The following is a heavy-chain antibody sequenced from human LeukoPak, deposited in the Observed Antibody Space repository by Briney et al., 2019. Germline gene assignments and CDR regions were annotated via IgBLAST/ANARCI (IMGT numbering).Heavy chain of an antibody. CDR3: ARDIVVVPAAIADYYYGMDV. V-gene: IGHV1-18*01. CDR1: GYTFTSYG. Sequence: GASVKVSCKASGYTFTSYGISWVRQAPGQGLEGMGWISAYKGKTNYAQKLQGRVTMTTDPSTSTAYMELRCLRSDDTAVYYCARDIVVVPAAIADYYYGMDVWGQGTTVTVSS. J-gene: IGHJ6*02. D-gene: IGHD2-2*02. CDR2: ISAYKGKT.